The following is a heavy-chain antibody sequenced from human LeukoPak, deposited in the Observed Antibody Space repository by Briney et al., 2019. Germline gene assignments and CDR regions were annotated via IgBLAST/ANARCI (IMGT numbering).Heavy chain of an antibody. CDR1: GFTFSSYW. V-gene: IGHV3-7*01. D-gene: IGHD3-3*01. CDR3: ARLREIPVFGVVTQSTSYFDY. Sequence: GGSLRLSCAASGFTFSSYWMSWVRQAPGKGLEWVANIKQDGSEKYYVDSVKGRFTISRDNAKNSLYLQMNSLRAEDTAVYYCARLREIPVFGVVTQSTSYFDYWGQGTLVTVSS. CDR2: IKQDGSEK. J-gene: IGHJ4*02.